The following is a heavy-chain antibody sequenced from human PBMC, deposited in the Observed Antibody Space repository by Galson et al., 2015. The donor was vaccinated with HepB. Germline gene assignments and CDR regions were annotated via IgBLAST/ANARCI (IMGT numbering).Heavy chain of an antibody. J-gene: IGHJ3*02. CDR3: ARPMVRGVISAFDI. V-gene: IGHV3-30*04. Sequence: SLRLSCAASGFTFSSYAMHWVRQAPGKGLEWVAVISYDGSNKYYADSVKGRFTISRDNSKNTLYLQMNSLRAEDTAVYYCARPMVRGVISAFDIWGQGTMVTVSS. CDR2: ISYDGSNK. CDR1: GFTFSSYA. D-gene: IGHD3-10*01.